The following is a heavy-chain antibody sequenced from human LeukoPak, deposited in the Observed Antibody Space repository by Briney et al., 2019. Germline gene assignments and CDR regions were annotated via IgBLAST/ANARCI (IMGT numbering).Heavy chain of an antibody. CDR2: IYSGGST. Sequence: GGSLRLSCAASGFTVSSNYMSWVCQAPGKGLEWVSVIYSGGSTYYADSVKGRFTISRDNSKNTLYLQMNSLRAEDTAVYYCLVAATFDYWGQGTLVTVSS. D-gene: IGHD2-15*01. J-gene: IGHJ4*02. CDR1: GFTVSSNY. V-gene: IGHV3-53*01. CDR3: LVAATFDY.